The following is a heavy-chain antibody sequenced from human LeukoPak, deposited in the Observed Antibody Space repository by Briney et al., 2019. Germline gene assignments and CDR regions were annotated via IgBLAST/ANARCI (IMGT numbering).Heavy chain of an antibody. J-gene: IGHJ4*02. D-gene: IGHD5-18*01. V-gene: IGHV3-53*04. CDR2: IFSGGTT. CDR1: GFTVISDY. Sequence: GGSLRLSCAASGFTVISDYMTWVRQAPGKGLEWVSVIFSGGTTYYADSMKGRFTISRHNSENTLYLQMNSLRGEDTAVYYCARGVLGYSYGFDFWGQGTLVTVSS. CDR3: ARGVLGYSYGFDF.